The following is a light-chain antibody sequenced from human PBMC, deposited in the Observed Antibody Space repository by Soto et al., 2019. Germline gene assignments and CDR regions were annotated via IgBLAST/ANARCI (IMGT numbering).Light chain of an antibody. CDR1: SSDVGGYNY. Sequence: QSALTQPASVSGSPGQSITISCTGTSSDVGGYNYVSWYQQHPGKAPKLMIYEVSNRPSGVANRFSGSKSGNTASLTISGLQAEDEAEYYCSSYTSSSSPHVVFGGGTKVTVL. CDR3: SSYTSSSSPHVV. J-gene: IGLJ2*01. V-gene: IGLV2-14*01. CDR2: EVS.